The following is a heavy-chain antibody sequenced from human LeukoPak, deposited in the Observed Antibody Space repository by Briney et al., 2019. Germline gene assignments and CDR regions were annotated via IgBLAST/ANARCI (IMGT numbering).Heavy chain of an antibody. CDR1: GYTFTSYG. V-gene: IGHV1-18*01. D-gene: IGHD3-10*01. J-gene: IGHJ4*02. CDR2: ISAYNGNT. Sequence: ASVKVSCKASGYTFTSYGISWVRQAPGQGLEWMGWISAYNGNTNYAQKLQGRVTMTTDTSTSTAYMELRSLRSDDTAVYYCARGERDAMVRGDTLGYWGQGTLVTVSS. CDR3: ARGERDAMVRGDTLGY.